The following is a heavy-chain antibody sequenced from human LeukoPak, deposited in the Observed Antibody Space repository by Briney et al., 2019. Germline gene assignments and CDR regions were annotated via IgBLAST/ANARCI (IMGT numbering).Heavy chain of an antibody. CDR1: GGSFSGYY. CDR3: ARDLAYCSTTTCPDV. D-gene: IGHD2-2*01. CDR2: IYYSGIT. V-gene: IGHV4-59*01. Sequence: TSETLSLTCAVYGGSFSGYYSSWIRQPPGKGLKWIGYIYYSGITNYNPSLKSRVTISVDTSKNQFSLKLSSVTAADTAVYYCARDLAYCSTTTCPDVWGQGTTVTVSS. J-gene: IGHJ6*02.